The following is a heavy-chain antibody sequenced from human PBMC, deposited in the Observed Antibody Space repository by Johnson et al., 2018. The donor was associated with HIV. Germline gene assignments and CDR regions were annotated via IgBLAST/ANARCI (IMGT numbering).Heavy chain of an antibody. CDR3: AKDLRQVAVNDVFDI. D-gene: IGHD6-19*01. J-gene: IGHJ3*02. CDR2: IWYDGSNK. V-gene: IGHV3-33*06. CDR1: GFTFSSYG. Sequence: QVQLVESGGGVVQPGRSLRLSCAASGFTFSSYGMHWVRQAPGKGLEWVAVIWYDGSNKYYADSVKGRFTISRDISKNKLYLQMNSLRVEDTAVYYCAKDLRQVAVNDVFDIWGQGTVVSVSS.